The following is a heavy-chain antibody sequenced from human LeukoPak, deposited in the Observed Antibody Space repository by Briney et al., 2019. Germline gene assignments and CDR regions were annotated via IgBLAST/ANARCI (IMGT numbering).Heavy chain of an antibody. Sequence: GGSLRLSCAASGFTFSRYWMSWVRQAPGKGLEWVANIKQDGSEKYYVDSVKGRFTISRDNAKNSLYLQMNSLRAEDTAVYYCARGRSSHFDYWGQGTLVTVSS. J-gene: IGHJ4*02. D-gene: IGHD6-13*01. CDR1: GFTFSRYW. CDR3: ARGRSSHFDY. CDR2: IKQDGSEK. V-gene: IGHV3-7*01.